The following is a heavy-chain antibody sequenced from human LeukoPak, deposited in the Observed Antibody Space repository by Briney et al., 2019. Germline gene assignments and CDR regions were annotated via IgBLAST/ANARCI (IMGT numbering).Heavy chain of an antibody. CDR3: ARDRVEYSSSSGAFDI. CDR1: GFTFSSYS. V-gene: IGHV3-21*01. J-gene: IGHJ3*02. CDR2: ISSSSSYI. D-gene: IGHD6-6*01. Sequence: GGSLRLSCAASGFTFSSYSMNWVRQAPGKGLEWVSSISSSSSYIYSADSVKGRFTISRDNAKNSLYLQMNSLRAEDTAVYYCARDRVEYSSSSGAFDIWGQGTMVTVSS.